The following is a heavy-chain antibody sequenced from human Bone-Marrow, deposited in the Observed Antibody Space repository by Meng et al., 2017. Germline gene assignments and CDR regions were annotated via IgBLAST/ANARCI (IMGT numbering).Heavy chain of an antibody. J-gene: IGHJ1*01. D-gene: IGHD1-1*01. CDR3: ARGTRPLLFQH. CDR1: VGSFSGYY. Sequence: QVQVQQWGPGLLKPSETLSLTCAVYVGSFSGYYWSWIRQPPGKGLEWIGEINHSGSTNYNPSLKSRVTISVDTSKNQFSLKLSSVTAADTAVYYCARGTRPLLFQHWGQGTLVTVSS. V-gene: IGHV4-34*01. CDR2: INHSGST.